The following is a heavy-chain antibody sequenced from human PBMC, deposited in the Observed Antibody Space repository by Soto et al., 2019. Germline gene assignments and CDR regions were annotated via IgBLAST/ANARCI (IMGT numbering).Heavy chain of an antibody. CDR3: AKEVSGFLEWFH. Sequence: GGSLRLSFAASGFTFRSYGMHWFRQAPGKGLEWVAVISYDGSNKYYADSVKGRFTISRDNSKNTLYLQMNSLRAEDTAGYYWAKEVSGFLEWFHWGHGTLVTVSS. J-gene: IGHJ4*01. V-gene: IGHV3-30*18. CDR1: GFTFRSYG. D-gene: IGHD3-3*01. CDR2: ISYDGSNK.